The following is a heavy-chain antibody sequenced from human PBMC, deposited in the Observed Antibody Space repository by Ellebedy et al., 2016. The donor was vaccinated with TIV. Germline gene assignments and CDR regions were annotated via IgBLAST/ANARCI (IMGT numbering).Heavy chain of an antibody. CDR2: ISSDGSSK. CDR1: EFTFNTYG. Sequence: GESLKISCAASEFTFNTYGMNWVRQAPGKGLEWVALISSDGSSKSYADSVKGRFTVSRDNAKNSLYVQMNSLRVDDTAVYYCARGSPGWAEADYWGRGTLVTVSS. D-gene: IGHD5-24*01. V-gene: IGHV3-30*03. J-gene: IGHJ4*02. CDR3: ARGSPGWAEADY.